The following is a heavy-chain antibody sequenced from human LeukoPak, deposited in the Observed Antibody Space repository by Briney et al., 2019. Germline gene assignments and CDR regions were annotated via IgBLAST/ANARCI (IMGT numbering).Heavy chain of an antibody. V-gene: IGHV3-23*01. Sequence: GGSLRLSCAASGFTFSTYAMTWVRQAPGMGLEWISSVSNNGGSTYYADSVKGRLSISRDNSKNTLYLQINSLRVEDTAMYYCAKSMSTGYRGFFDYWGQGTLVSVSS. J-gene: IGHJ4*02. CDR3: AKSMSTGYRGFFDY. CDR1: GFTFSTYA. CDR2: VSNNGGST. D-gene: IGHD5/OR15-5a*01.